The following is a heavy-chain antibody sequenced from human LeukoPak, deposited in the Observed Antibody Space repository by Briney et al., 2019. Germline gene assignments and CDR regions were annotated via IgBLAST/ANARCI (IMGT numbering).Heavy chain of an antibody. CDR1: GGSFSGYY. CDR3: ARAVALDY. Sequence: SETLSLTCAVFGGSFSGYYWSWIRQPPGKGLEWIGEINHSGSTNYDPSLKSRVSISVDTSKNQFSLKLSSVTAADTAVYYCARAVALDYWGQGTLVTVSS. V-gene: IGHV4-34*01. CDR2: INHSGST. D-gene: IGHD4-23*01. J-gene: IGHJ4*02.